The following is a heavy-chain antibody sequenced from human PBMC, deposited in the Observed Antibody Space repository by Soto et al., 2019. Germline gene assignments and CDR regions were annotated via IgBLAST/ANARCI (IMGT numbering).Heavy chain of an antibody. V-gene: IGHV2-5*02. Sequence: QITLKESGPTLVKPTQTLTLTCTFSGFSLTTSGVGVGWIRQSPGKALDWLALIYWDDIKRYRPSLNNRLTISKDTSANQVVLIMANLDPVDTGTYFCAYRSRSGSYKAWGQGTLVTVSS. CDR3: AYRSRSGSYKA. J-gene: IGHJ1*01. D-gene: IGHD3-10*01. CDR1: GFSLTTSGVG. CDR2: IYWDDIK.